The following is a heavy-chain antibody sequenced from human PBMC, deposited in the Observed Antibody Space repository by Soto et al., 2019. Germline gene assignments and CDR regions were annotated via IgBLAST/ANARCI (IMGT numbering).Heavy chain of an antibody. CDR1: GYTLTELS. J-gene: IGHJ4*02. D-gene: IGHD5-18*01. CDR2: FDPEDGET. V-gene: IGHV1-24*01. Sequence: ASVKVSCKVSGYTLTELSMHWVRQAPGKGLEWMGGFDPEDGETIYAQKFQGRVTMTEDTSTDTAYMELSSLRSEDTAVYYCAGSWIQLWLLDYSGPGTLVTVSS. CDR3: AGSWIQLWLLDY.